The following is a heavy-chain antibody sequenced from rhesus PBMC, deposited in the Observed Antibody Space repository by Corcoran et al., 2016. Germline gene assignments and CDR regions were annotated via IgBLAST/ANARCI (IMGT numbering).Heavy chain of an antibody. D-gene: IGHD3-28*01. V-gene: IGHV4-165*01. CDR3: AIDRGYDSGYYYGLDS. Sequence: QVQLQESGPGLVKPSETLSLTCAVSGGSIRGSWWGWIRQHPGKGLEWIGYIGGSSGSTYYNPSLKSRVTISTDTSKNQFSLKLSSVTAADTAVYYCAIDRGYDSGYYYGLDSCGQGVVVTVSS. CDR1: GGSIRGSW. J-gene: IGHJ6*01. CDR2: IGGSSGST.